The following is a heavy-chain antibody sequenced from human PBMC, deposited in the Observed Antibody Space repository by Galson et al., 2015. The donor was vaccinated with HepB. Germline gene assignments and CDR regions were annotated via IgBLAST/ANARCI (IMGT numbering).Heavy chain of an antibody. Sequence: PALVKPTQTLTLTCTFSGFSLSTSGMCVSWIRQPPGKALEWLARIDWDDDKYYSTSLKTRLTISKDTSKNQVVLTMTNMDPVDTATYYCARIKWELLRTGAFDIWGQGTMVTVSS. CDR3: ARIKWELLRTGAFDI. CDR1: GFSLSTSGMC. J-gene: IGHJ3*02. V-gene: IGHV2-70*11. D-gene: IGHD1-26*01. CDR2: IDWDDDK.